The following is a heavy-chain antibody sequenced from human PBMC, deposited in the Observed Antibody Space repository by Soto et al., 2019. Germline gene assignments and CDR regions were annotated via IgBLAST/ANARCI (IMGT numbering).Heavy chain of an antibody. Sequence: GASVKVSCKASGYTFTSYGISWVRQAPGQGLEWMGWISAYNGNTNYAQKLQGRVTMTTDTSTSQAYMQLRSLRSDDTAVYYCARVGYSYGLVGHGYNWFDPWGQGTLVTVSS. CDR3: ARVGYSYGLVGHGYNWFDP. J-gene: IGHJ5*02. CDR2: ISAYNGNT. D-gene: IGHD5-18*01. CDR1: GYTFTSYG. V-gene: IGHV1-18*01.